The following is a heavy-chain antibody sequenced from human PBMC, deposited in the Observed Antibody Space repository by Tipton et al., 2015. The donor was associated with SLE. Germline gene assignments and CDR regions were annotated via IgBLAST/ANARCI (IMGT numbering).Heavy chain of an antibody. CDR2: ISSSGTII. CDR3: ARHPFYYYYMDV. J-gene: IGHJ6*03. CDR1: GFSVSNNY. Sequence: SLRLSCAASGFSVSNNYMSWIRQAPGKGLEWVSYISSSGTIIYYADSVKGRFTVSRDSDSLYLQMNSLGVEDTAVYYCARHPFYYYYMDVWGRGTSVTVSS. V-gene: IGHV3-11*01.